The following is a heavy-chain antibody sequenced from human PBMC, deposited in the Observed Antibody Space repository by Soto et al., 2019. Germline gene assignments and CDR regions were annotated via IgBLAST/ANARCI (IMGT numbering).Heavy chain of an antibody. J-gene: IGHJ6*02. CDR3: ARHGWTGSAYYYGMDV. CDR1: GYSFSSFW. V-gene: IGHV5-51*01. D-gene: IGHD3-9*01. CDR2: IYPGDSDT. Sequence: PGESLKISCEGSGYSFSSFWIGWVRQMPGKGLEWMGIIYPGDSDTRYSPSFQGQVTISADKSISTAYLQWSSLKASDTAMYYCARHGWTGSAYYYGMDVWGQGTTVTVSS.